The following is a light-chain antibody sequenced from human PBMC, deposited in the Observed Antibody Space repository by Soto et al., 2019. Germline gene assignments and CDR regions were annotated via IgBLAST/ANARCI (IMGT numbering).Light chain of an antibody. V-gene: IGLV1-44*01. J-gene: IGLJ1*01. CDR2: YNN. CDR1: SSNIGRNA. CDR3: AAWDDSLNARYV. Sequence: QAVVTQPPSASGTPGQRVTISCSGSSSNIGRNAVNWYQQLPGTAPKVLIYYNNQRPSGVPDRFSGSKSGTSASLAISGLQSEDEADYYCAAWDDSLNARYVFGTGTKVTVL.